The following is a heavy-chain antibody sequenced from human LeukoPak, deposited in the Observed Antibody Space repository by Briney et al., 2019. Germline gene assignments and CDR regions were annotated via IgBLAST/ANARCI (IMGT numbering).Heavy chain of an antibody. V-gene: IGHV4-34*01. Sequence: PSETLSLTCAVYGESFSGYYWSWIRQPPGKGLEWIGEINHSGSTNYNPSLKSRVTISVDTSKNQFSLKLSSVTAADTAVYYCARPLGWLDGGLYGMDVWGQGTTVTVSS. J-gene: IGHJ6*02. CDR2: INHSGST. CDR1: GESFSGYY. CDR3: ARPLGWLDGGLYGMDV. D-gene: IGHD4-23*01.